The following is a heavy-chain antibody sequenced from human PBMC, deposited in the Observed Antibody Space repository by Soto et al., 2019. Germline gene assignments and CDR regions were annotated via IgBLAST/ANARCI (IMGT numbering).Heavy chain of an antibody. Sequence: PGGSLSLSCAASGFTFSSCAMHWVRQVPGKGLEWLAVVSHDGSLYPYADSVKGRFTISRDNSKNTLYLQMNSLRAEDTAVYYCAKRSSGNWFDPWGQGTLVTVSS. J-gene: IGHJ5*02. D-gene: IGHD3-10*01. V-gene: IGHV3-30*18. CDR2: VSHDGSLY. CDR1: GFTFSSCA. CDR3: AKRSSGNWFDP.